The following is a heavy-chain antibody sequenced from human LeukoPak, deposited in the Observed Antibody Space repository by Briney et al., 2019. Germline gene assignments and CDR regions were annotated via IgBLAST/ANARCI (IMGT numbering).Heavy chain of an antibody. CDR2: IYYSGST. Sequence: SETLSLTCTVSGGSISSHYSSWIPQPPGKGLEWIGYIYYSGSTNYTPSLKSRVTISVDTSKNQFSRKLSSVTAADSAVYCCARESAKDAFYIWGQGTMVTVSS. V-gene: IGHV4-59*11. CDR3: ARESAKDAFYI. CDR1: GGSISSHY. J-gene: IGHJ3*02.